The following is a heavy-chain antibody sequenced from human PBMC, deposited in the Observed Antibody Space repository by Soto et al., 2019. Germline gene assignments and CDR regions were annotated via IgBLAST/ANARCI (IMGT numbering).Heavy chain of an antibody. CDR3: AKSGDIVVVVAADY. V-gene: IGHV3-23*01. CDR1: GFTFSSYA. J-gene: IGHJ4*02. D-gene: IGHD2-15*01. CDR2: ISGSGGST. Sequence: GGSLRLSCAASGFTFSSYAMSWVHQAPGKGLEWVSAISGSGGSTYYADSVKGRFTISRDNSKNTLYLQMNSLRAEDTAVYYCAKSGDIVVVVAADYWGQGTLVTVSS.